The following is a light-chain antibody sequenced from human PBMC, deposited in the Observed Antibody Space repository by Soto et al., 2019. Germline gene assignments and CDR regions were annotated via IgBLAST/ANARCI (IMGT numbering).Light chain of an antibody. J-gene: IGKJ2*01. CDR3: QQYDSSPYT. Sequence: EIVLTQSPGTLSLSPGERATLSCRASESVSTKNLAWYQQNPGQAPRLLIYGASSRATGIPDRFSGSGSGTDFTLTISRLEPEDFAVYYCQQYDSSPYTFGQGTKLEVK. CDR2: GAS. V-gene: IGKV3-20*01. CDR1: ESVSTKN.